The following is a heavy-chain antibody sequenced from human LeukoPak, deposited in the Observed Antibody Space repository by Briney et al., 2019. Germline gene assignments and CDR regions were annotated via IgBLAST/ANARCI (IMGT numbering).Heavy chain of an antibody. D-gene: IGHD3-22*01. V-gene: IGHV1-18*01. Sequence: ASLSLSCKASGYTFTSYGISWVRQAPGQGLEWMGWISAYNGNTNYAQKLQGRVTITTDTSTSTAYMELRSLGSDDTAVYYCARDKKRGYYDSSGPGKYFDYWGQEAPGTASS. CDR2: ISAYNGNT. J-gene: IGHJ4*02. CDR1: GYTFTSYG. CDR3: ARDKKRGYYDSSGPGKYFDY.